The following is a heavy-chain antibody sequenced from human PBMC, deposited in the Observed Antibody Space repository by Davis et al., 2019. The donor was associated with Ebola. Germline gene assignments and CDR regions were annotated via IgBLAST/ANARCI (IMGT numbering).Heavy chain of an antibody. Sequence: GESLKISCAASGFTVSSNYMNWVRQAPGKGLEWVSSISSSSSYIYYADSVKGRFTISRDNAKNSLYLQMNSLRAEDTAVYYCARDSGSYYYYYYGMDVWGKGTTVTVSS. CDR3: ARDSGSYYYYYYGMDV. D-gene: IGHD1-26*01. CDR2: ISSSSSYI. V-gene: IGHV3-21*01. J-gene: IGHJ6*04. CDR1: GFTVSSNY.